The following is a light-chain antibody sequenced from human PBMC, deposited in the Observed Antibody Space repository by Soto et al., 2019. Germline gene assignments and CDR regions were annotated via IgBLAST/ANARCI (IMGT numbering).Light chain of an antibody. CDR3: CSYAGSGTYV. CDR2: EDS. CDR1: SSDVGSYNL. J-gene: IGLJ1*01. Sequence: QSALTQPASVSGSPGPSITLSCTGTSSDVGSYNLVSWYQQHPGKAPKLIIYEDSKRPSGVSNRFSGSKSGNTASLTISGLQAEDEADYYCCSYAGSGTYVFGTGTKVTVL. V-gene: IGLV2-23*01.